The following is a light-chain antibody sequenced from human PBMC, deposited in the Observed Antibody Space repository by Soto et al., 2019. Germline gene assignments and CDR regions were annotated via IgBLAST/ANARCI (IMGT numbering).Light chain of an antibody. CDR3: SSYTYSSTYP. CDR1: SSYVGGYNS. CDR2: NVY. V-gene: IGLV2-14*03. J-gene: IGLJ1*01. Sequence: QSVLTQPASVSASPGQSITISCTGTSSYVGGYNSVSWYQHHPGKAPKLMIYNVYNRPSGVFHRFSGSKSGSTASLTISGLQAEDEADYYCSSYTYSSTYPFGTGTKVTVL.